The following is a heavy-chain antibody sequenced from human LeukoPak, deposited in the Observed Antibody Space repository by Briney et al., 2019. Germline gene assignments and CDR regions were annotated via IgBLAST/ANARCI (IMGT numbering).Heavy chain of an antibody. V-gene: IGHV4-34*01. J-gene: IGHJ3*01. D-gene: IGHD3-16*01. CDR1: GGTFSAYF. CDR3: ASFYDVYAFDF. Sequence: SETLSLTCAVSGGTFSAYFWSWVRQAPGKGPEWIGEINYVGSTNYNPSLKDRVSVSSDASKNQFYLELTSVTAADTAVYYCASFYDVYAFDFWGLGTMVTVSS. CDR2: INYVGST.